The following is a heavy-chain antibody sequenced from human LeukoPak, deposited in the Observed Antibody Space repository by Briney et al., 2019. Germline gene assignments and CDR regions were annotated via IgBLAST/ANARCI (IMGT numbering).Heavy chain of an antibody. J-gene: IGHJ4*02. CDR2: ISGSSNSI. V-gene: IGHV3-48*02. D-gene: IGHD3-9*01. CDR1: GFTFSSYS. CDR3: ARMVFYDILTGYYL. Sequence: GGSLRLSCTASGFTFSSYSMNWVRQAPGKGLEWVSYISGSSNSIYYADSVKGRFTISRDNAKNSLYLQMNSLRDEDTAVYYCARMVFYDILTGYYLWGQGTLVTVSS.